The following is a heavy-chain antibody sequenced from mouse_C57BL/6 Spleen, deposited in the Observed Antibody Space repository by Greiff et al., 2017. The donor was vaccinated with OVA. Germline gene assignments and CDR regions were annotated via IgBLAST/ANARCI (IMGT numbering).Heavy chain of an antibody. D-gene: IGHD1-1*01. V-gene: IGHV1-78*01. CDR2: IYPRDGST. CDR3: AREGYYGSSYYFDY. Sequence: QFQLQPSVAAFVTPGASVKISCKVSFYSFTVSSIHWLKQRPEQGLSLIGYIYPRDGSTKYNEKFKGKATLTADKSSSTAYMQLNSLTSEDSAVYFCAREGYYGSSYYFDYWGQGTTLTVSS. J-gene: IGHJ2*01. CDR1: FYSFTVSS.